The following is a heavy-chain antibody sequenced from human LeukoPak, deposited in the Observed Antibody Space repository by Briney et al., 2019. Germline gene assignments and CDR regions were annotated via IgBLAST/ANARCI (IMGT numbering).Heavy chain of an antibody. J-gene: IGHJ6*02. CDR2: IYSGGST. Sequence: GGSLRLSCAASGFTFSSYSMNWVRQAPGKGLEWVSVIYSGGSTYYADSVKGRFTISRDNSKNTLYLQMNSLRAEDTAVYYCARTAVAGTYYYYGMDVWGQGTTVTVSS. CDR3: ARTAVAGTYYYYGMDV. V-gene: IGHV3-66*01. D-gene: IGHD6-19*01. CDR1: GFTFSSYS.